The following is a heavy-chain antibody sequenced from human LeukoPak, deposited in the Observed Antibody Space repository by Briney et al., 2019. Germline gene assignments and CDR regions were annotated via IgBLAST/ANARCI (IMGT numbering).Heavy chain of an antibody. CDR3: RVLREGVPDGYFDL. V-gene: IGHV4-38-2*02. Sequence: SSETLSLTCTVSGYSISSGYYWGWIRQPPGKGLEWIGNIYHSGSTYYNPSLKSRAAISVDTSKNQFSLKLSSVTAADTAVYYCRVLREGVPDGYFDLWGRGTLVTVSS. CDR1: GYSISSGYY. CDR2: IYHSGST. J-gene: IGHJ2*01. D-gene: IGHD2-2*01.